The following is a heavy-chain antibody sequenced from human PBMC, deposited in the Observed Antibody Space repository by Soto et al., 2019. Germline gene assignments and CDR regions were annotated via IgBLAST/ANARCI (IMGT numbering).Heavy chain of an antibody. CDR3: ARVIKQWLVHFDY. J-gene: IGHJ4*02. CDR1: GYTFTSYA. Sequence: GASVKVSCKASGYTFTSYAMHWVRQAPGQRLEWMGWINAGNGNTKYSQKFQGRVTITRDTSASTAYMELSSLRSEDTAVYYCARVIKQWLVHFDYWGQGTLVTVSS. V-gene: IGHV1-3*01. D-gene: IGHD6-19*01. CDR2: INAGNGNT.